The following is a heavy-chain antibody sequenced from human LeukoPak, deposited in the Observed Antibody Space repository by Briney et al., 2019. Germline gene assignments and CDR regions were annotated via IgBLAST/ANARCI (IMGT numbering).Heavy chain of an antibody. CDR2: ISGSGGST. CDR3: ARGYYYDSSGSYYFDY. J-gene: IGHJ4*02. Sequence: GGSLRLSCAATGFTSVNYAMSWVRQAPGKGLEWVSAISGSGGSTYYADSVKGRFTISRDNSKNTLHLQMNSLRGEDTAVYYCARGYYYDSSGSYYFDYWGQGTLVTVSS. CDR1: GFTSVNYA. D-gene: IGHD3-22*01. V-gene: IGHV3-23*01.